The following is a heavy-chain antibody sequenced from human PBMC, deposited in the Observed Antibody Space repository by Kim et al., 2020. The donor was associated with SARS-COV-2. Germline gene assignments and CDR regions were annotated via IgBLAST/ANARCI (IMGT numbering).Heavy chain of an antibody. V-gene: IGHV1-18*04. J-gene: IGHJ5*02. CDR2: ISAYNGNT. CDR1: GYTFTSYG. D-gene: IGHD6-19*01. CDR3: ARGHSSGWPDDPSPHHLDP. Sequence: ASVKVSCKASGYTFTSYGISWVRQAPGQGLEWMGWISAYNGNTNYAQKLQGRVTMTTDTSTSTAYMELRSLRSDDTAVYYCARGHSSGWPDDPSPHHLDPWGQGTLVTVSS.